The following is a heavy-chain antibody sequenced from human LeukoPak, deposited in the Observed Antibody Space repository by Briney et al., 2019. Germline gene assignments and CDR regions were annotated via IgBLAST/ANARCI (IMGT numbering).Heavy chain of an antibody. J-gene: IGHJ4*02. CDR3: ARGAVAGTAEMSYFDY. D-gene: IGHD6-19*01. CDR2: IYHSGST. V-gene: IGHV4-4*02. Sequence: PSETLSLTCAVSGGSISSSNWWSWVRQPPGKGLEWIGGIYHSGSTNYNPSLKSRVTISVDKSKNQFSLKLSSVTAADTAVYYCARGAVAGTAEMSYFDYWGQGTLVTVSS. CDR1: GGSISSSNW.